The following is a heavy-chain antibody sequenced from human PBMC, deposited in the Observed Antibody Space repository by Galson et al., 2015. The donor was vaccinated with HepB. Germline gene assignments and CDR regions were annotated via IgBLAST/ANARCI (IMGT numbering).Heavy chain of an antibody. D-gene: IGHD2-2*01. CDR3: GRVVRIVVPAAASYYYYMDV. J-gene: IGHJ6*03. CDR2: TTNKANNFTT. CDR1: GFTFSDHY. V-gene: IGHV3-72*01. Sequence: SLRLSCAASGFTFSDHYMDWVRQAPGKGLEWVGRTTNKANNFTTEYAASVKGRFTISRDDSKNSLFLQMNSLKTEDTAVYYCGRVVRIVVPAAASYYYYMDVWGKGTTVTVSS.